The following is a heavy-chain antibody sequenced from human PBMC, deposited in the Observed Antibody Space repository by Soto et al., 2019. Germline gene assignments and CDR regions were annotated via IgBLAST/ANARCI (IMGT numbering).Heavy chain of an antibody. CDR1: GGSISSYY. D-gene: IGHD3-10*01. V-gene: IGHV4-59*08. Sequence: PSETLSLACTVSGGSISSYYWSWIRQPPGKGLEWIGYIYYSGSTNYNPSLKSRVTISVDTSKNQFSLKLSSVTAADTAVYYCARSFMVIGGSGSYFTHWGQGTLVTVS. J-gene: IGHJ4*02. CDR3: ARSFMVIGGSGSYFTH. CDR2: IYYSGST.